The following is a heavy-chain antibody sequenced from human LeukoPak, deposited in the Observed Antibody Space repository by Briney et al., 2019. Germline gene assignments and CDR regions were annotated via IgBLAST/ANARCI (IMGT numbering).Heavy chain of an antibody. CDR2: ISYDGTNK. J-gene: IGHJ4*02. Sequence: PGRSLRLSCAASGFTFSSYGMHWVRQAPGKGLEWGAVISYDGTNKYYADSVKGRFTISRDNSKNTLYLQMNSLRAEDTAVYYCAKIGTRIVGATFYFDYWGQGTLVTVSS. CDR3: AKIGTRIVGATFYFDY. D-gene: IGHD1-26*01. V-gene: IGHV3-30*18. CDR1: GFTFSSYG.